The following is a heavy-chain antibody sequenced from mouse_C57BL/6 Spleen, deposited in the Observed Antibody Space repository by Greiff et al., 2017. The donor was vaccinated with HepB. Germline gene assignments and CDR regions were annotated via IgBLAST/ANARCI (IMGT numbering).Heavy chain of an antibody. CDR1: GFSLPSYG. V-gene: IGHV2-5*01. Sequence: VKVEESGPGLVQPSQSLSITCTVSGFSLPSYGVHWVRQSPGKGLEWLGVIWRGGSTDYNAAFMSRLSITKDNSKSQVFFKMNSLQADDTAIYYCAKDYGSSYCFDYWGQGTTLTVSS. J-gene: IGHJ2*01. CDR3: AKDYGSSYCFDY. D-gene: IGHD1-1*01. CDR2: IWRGGST.